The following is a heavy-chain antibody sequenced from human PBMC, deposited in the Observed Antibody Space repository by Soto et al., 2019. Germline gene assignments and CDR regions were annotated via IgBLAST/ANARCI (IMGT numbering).Heavy chain of an antibody. CDR1: GFTFSSYG. CDR2: ISYDGSNK. D-gene: IGHD3-3*01. V-gene: IGHV3-30*03. Sequence: QVQLVESGGGVVQPGRSLRLSCAASGFTFSSYGMHWVRQAPGKGLEWVAVISYDGSNKYYADSVKGRFTISRDNSKNSLYLQMSSLRAEDTAVYCCARTPTRIFGVVTAYWGQGALVTVSS. CDR3: ARTPTRIFGVVTAY. J-gene: IGHJ4*02.